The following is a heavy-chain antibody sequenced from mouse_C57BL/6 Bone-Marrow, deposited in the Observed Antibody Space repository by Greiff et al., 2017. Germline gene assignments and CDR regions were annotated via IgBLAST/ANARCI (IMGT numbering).Heavy chain of an antibody. CDR2: ISSGGSYT. D-gene: IGHD3-3*01. CDR3: ARRRAETY. CDR1: GFTFSSYG. J-gene: IGHJ3*01. V-gene: IGHV5-6*02. Sequence: EVKVVESGGDLVKPGGSLKLSCAASGFTFSSYGMSWVRQTPDKRLEWVATISSGGSYTYYPASVKGRFTISRDNAKNTLYLQMSSLKSEDTAMYYYARRRAETYWGQGTLVTVSA.